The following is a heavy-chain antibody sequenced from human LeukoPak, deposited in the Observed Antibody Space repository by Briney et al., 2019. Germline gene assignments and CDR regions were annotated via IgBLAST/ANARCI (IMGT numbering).Heavy chain of an antibody. CDR1: GFSFSDYY. D-gene: IGHD2-2*01. V-gene: IGHV3-11*01. CDR3: ARDRDCGTTTCSVDY. J-gene: IGHJ4*02. CDR2: ITNSGSTI. Sequence: PGGSLRLSCAASGFSFSDYYMSWVRQAPGKGLEWISYITNSGSTIYYAESVKGRFTISRDDAKNSLYLQMNNLRAEDTAVYYCARDRDCGTTTCSVDYWGQGTPVTVSS.